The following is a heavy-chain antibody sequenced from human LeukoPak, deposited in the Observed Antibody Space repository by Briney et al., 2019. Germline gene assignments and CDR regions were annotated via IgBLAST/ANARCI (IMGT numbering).Heavy chain of an antibody. CDR3: ARRKGWELLAFDY. J-gene: IGHJ4*02. Sequence: GGSLRLSCAASGFTLSSYSMNWVRQAPGKGLEWVSSISSSSSYIYYADSVKGRFTISRDNAKNSLYLQMNSLRAEDTAVYYCARRKGWELLAFDYWGQGTLVTVSS. CDR1: GFTLSSYS. D-gene: IGHD1-26*01. V-gene: IGHV3-21*04. CDR2: ISSSSSYI.